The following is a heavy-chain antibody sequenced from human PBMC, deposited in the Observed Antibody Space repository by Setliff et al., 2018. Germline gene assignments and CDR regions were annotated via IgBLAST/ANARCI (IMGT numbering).Heavy chain of an antibody. CDR1: GYSFSTYA. CDR2: INTNTGNP. Sequence: ASVKVSCKASGYSFSTYAMSWIRQAPGQGLEWMGWINTNTGNPSYAQGFTGRFVFSLDTSVSTAYLQISSLKPEDTAMYYCAREGEGSTFFPLDAFDIWGQGTMVTVSS. CDR3: AREGEGSTFFPLDAFDI. V-gene: IGHV7-4-1*02. D-gene: IGHD3-16*01. J-gene: IGHJ3*02.